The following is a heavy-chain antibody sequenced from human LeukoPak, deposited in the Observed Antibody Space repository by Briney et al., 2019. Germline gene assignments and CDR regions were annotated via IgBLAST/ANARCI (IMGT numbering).Heavy chain of an antibody. CDR2: TYYRSKWSN. V-gene: IGHV6-1*01. CDR3: ARATTVWGDNWFDP. CDR1: GDSVSSNSAA. J-gene: IGHJ5*02. D-gene: IGHD7-27*01. Sequence: SQTLSLTCAISGDSVSSNSAAWDWIRQSPSRGLEWLGRTYYRSKWSNDYAVAVKSRITINPDTSKNQFSLHLNAVTPEDSAVYYCARATTVWGDNWFDPWGQGTLVTVSS.